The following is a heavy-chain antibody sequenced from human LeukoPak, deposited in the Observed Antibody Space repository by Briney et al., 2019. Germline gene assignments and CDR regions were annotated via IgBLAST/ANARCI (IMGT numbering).Heavy chain of an antibody. J-gene: IGHJ4*02. CDR1: GGTFSSYA. CDR2: IIPILGIA. V-gene: IGHV1-69*04. CDR3: ARDCSRSGCQVGEGTTDY. D-gene: IGHD6-19*01. Sequence: SVKVSCKASGGTFSSYAISWVRQAPGQGLEWMGRIIPILGIANYAQKFQGRVTITADKSTSTAYMELSSLRSEDTAVYYCARDCSRSGCQVGEGTTDYWGQGTLVTVSS.